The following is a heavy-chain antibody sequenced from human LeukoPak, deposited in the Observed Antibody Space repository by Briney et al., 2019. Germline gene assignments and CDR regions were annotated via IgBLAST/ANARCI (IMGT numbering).Heavy chain of an antibody. V-gene: IGHV4-34*01. CDR3: ARDRREGFDCSSTSCPYYYSGMDV. J-gene: IGHJ6*02. Sequence: PSETLSLTCAVYGGSFSGYYWSWIRQPPGKGLEWIGEINHSGSTNYNPSLKSRVTISVDTSKNQFSLKLSSVTAADTAVYYCARDRREGFDCSSTSCPYYYSGMDVWGQGTTVTVSS. CDR1: GGSFSGYY. CDR2: INHSGST. D-gene: IGHD2-2*01.